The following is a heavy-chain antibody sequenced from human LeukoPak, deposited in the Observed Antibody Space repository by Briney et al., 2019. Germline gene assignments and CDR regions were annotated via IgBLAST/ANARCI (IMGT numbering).Heavy chain of an antibody. CDR1: GFTFSSYE. CDR2: ISSSGSTI. D-gene: IGHD2-15*01. V-gene: IGHV3-48*03. Sequence: GGSLRLSCAASGFTFSSYEMNWVRQAPGKGLEWVSYISSSGSTIYYADSVKGRFTISRDNAKNSLYLQMNSLRAEDTAVYYCARGAGYCSGGSCYGNGYFDYWGQGALVTVSS. J-gene: IGHJ4*02. CDR3: ARGAGYCSGGSCYGNGYFDY.